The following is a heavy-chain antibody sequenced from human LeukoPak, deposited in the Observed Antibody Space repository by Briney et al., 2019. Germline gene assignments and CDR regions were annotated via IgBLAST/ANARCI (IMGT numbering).Heavy chain of an antibody. J-gene: IGHJ4*02. V-gene: IGHV3-73*01. CDR1: GFTFSGSA. Sequence: PGGSLKLSCAASGFTFSGSAMHWVRQASGKGREWVGRIRSKANSYATAYAASVKGRFTISRDDSKNTAYLQMNSLKTEDTAVYYCTSMYGSGSMIDYWGQGTLVTVSS. CDR3: TSMYGSGSMIDY. D-gene: IGHD3-10*01. CDR2: IRSKANSYAT.